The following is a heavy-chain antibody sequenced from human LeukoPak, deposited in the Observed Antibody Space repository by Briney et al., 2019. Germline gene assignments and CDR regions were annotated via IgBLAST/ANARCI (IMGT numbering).Heavy chain of an antibody. V-gene: IGHV1-46*01. CDR1: GYTFPSYF. CDR3: ARGPRGWFDP. D-gene: IGHD3-16*01. CDR2: INPTGGST. J-gene: IGHJ5*02. Sequence: ASVKVSCKASGYTFPSYFMHWVRQAPGQGLEWMGIINPTGGSTTYAQKFQGRVTMTRDTSTSTVYMELRSLRSDDTAVYYCARGPRGWFDPWGQGTLVTVSS.